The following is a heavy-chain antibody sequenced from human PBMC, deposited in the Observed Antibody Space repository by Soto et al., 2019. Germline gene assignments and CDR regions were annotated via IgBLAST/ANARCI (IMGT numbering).Heavy chain of an antibody. CDR2: LLRSGSSA. V-gene: IGHV3-23*01. D-gene: IGHD4-17*01. CDR3: AKDAISGDGIWLMDS. Sequence: VGSLRLSCAASGFTFRNYAMTWARQAPGKGLEWVSSLLRSGSSAYYADSVRGRFTISSDTSANSLYLQMDNPRAEDTAIYYCAKDAISGDGIWLMDSWGQGTVVTVSS. J-gene: IGHJ5*02. CDR1: GFTFRNYA.